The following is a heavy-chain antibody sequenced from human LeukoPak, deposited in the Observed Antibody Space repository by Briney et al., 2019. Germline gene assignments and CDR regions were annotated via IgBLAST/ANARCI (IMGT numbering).Heavy chain of an antibody. V-gene: IGHV5-51*01. CDR1: GYSFTSYW. D-gene: IGHD6-19*01. CDR3: ARPGSSGWSRGPYFDY. Sequence: GESLKISXKGSGYSFTSYWIGWVRQMPGKGLEWMGIIYPGDSDTRYSPSFQGQVTISADKSISTAYLQWSSLKASDTAIYYCARPGSSGWSRGPYFDYWGQGTLVTVSS. J-gene: IGHJ4*02. CDR2: IYPGDSDT.